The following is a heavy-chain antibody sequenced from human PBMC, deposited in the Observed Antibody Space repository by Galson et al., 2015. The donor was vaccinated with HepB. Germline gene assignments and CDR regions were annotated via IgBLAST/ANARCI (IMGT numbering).Heavy chain of an antibody. V-gene: IGHV3-43D*04. Sequence: SLRLSCAASGFTFDDYAMHWVRQAPGKGLEWVSLISWDGGSTYYADSVKGRFTISRDNSKNSLYLQMNSLRAKDTALYYCAKDEGIAAAGMIFDYWGQGTLVTVSS. CDR1: GFTFDDYA. CDR2: ISWDGGST. D-gene: IGHD6-13*01. J-gene: IGHJ4*02. CDR3: AKDEGIAAAGMIFDY.